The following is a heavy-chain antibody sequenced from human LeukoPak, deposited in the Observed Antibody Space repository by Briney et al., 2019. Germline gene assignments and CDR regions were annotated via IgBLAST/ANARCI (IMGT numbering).Heavy chain of an antibody. CDR1: GYTFTGYY. CDR2: INPNSGGT. J-gene: IGHJ4*02. D-gene: IGHD6-6*01. CDR3: ARVRTYSSSSSFDY. V-gene: IGHV1-2*02. Sequence: GASVKVSCKASGYTFTGYYMHWVRQAPGQGLEWMGWINPNSGGTNYAQKFQGRVTMTRDTSISTAYMELSRLRSDDTAVYYCARVRTYSSSSSFDYWGQGTLVTVSS.